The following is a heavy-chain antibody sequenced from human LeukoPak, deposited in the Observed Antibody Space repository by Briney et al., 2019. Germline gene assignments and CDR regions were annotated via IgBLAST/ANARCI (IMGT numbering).Heavy chain of an antibody. CDR3: ASSGFY. CDR1: GFTFSSYG. Sequence: GRSLRLSCAASGFTFSSYGMHWVRQAPGKGLEWVAVISYDGSNKYYADSVKGRFTISRDNAKNSLYLQMNSLRAEDTAVYYCASSGFYWGQGILVTVSS. J-gene: IGHJ4*02. D-gene: IGHD3-22*01. CDR2: ISYDGSNK. V-gene: IGHV3-30*03.